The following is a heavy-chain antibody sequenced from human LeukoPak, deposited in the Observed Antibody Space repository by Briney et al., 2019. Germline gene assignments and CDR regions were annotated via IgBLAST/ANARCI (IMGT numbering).Heavy chain of an antibody. CDR3: ARDGNYYGSGSPPS. CDR2: ISSSSSYI. D-gene: IGHD3-10*01. CDR1: GFTFSSYS. V-gene: IGHV3-21*01. Sequence: PGGSLRLSCAASGFTFSSYSMNWVRQAPAKGLEWVTSISSSSSYIYYADSVKGRFTISRDNAKNPLYLQMNRLRAEGTAVYYWARDGNYYGSGSPPSWGQGTLVTVSS. J-gene: IGHJ4*02.